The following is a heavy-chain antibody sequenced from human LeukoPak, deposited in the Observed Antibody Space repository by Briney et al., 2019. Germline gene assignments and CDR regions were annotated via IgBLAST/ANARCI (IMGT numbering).Heavy chain of an antibody. D-gene: IGHD3-22*01. V-gene: IGHV3-74*01. J-gene: IGHJ4*02. CDR3: ARAGYDSSGARYYFDY. CDR2: INSDGSST. Sequence: PGGSLRLSCAASGFTFSSYWMHWVRQAPGKGLVWVSRINSDGSSTSYADSVKGRFTISRDNAKNTLYLQMNSLRAEDTGVYYCARAGYDSSGARYYFDYWGQGTLVTVSS. CDR1: GFTFSSYW.